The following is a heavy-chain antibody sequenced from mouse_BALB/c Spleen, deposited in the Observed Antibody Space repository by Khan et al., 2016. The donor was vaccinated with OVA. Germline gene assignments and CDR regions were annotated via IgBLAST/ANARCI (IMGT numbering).Heavy chain of an antibody. CDR1: GFSLTTDG. Sequence: QVQLKESGLGLVQPSQSLSITCTVYGFSLTTDGIHWVRQSPGKGLEWLGVIWSGGSTDYNAAFISRLSITKDNSKSQAFFKMSSLQPNDTAIYYCARNGNYYAMDYWGQGTSVTVSS. CDR3: ARNGNYYAMDY. J-gene: IGHJ4*01. CDR2: IWSGGST. V-gene: IGHV2-2*02. D-gene: IGHD2-1*01.